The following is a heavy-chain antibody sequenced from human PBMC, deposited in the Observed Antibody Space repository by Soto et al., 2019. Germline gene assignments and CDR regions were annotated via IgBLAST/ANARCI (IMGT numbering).Heavy chain of an antibody. D-gene: IGHD2-21*02. J-gene: IGHJ5*02. Sequence: TFSSYAMSWVRQAPGKGLEWIGSIYYSGSTYYNPSLKSRVTVSVDTSKNQFSLKLSSVTAADTAVYYCARHPSDFWFDPWGQGTLVTVSS. CDR2: IYYSGST. CDR3: ARHPSDFWFDP. CDR1: TFSSYA. V-gene: IGHV4-39*01.